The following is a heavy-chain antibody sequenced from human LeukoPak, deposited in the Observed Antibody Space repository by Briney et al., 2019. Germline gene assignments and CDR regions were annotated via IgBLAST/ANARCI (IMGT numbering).Heavy chain of an antibody. D-gene: IGHD3-3*01. Sequence: GGSLRLSCAASGFTVSSNYMSWVRQAPGKGLEWVSVIYSGGSTYYADSVKGRFTISRDDSKNTLYLQMNSLRAEDTAVYYCASAQRYYDFWSGSWDSYYFDYWGQGTLVTVSS. CDR1: GFTVSSNY. CDR2: IYSGGST. J-gene: IGHJ4*02. V-gene: IGHV3-53*01. CDR3: ASAQRYYDFWSGSWDSYYFDY.